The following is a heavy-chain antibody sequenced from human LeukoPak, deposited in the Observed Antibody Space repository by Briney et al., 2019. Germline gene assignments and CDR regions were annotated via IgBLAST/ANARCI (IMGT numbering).Heavy chain of an antibody. CDR1: GFTFSSYG. CDR2: IWYDGSNK. Sequence: GGSPRLSCAASGFTFSSYGMHWVRQAPGKGLEWVAVIWYDGSNKYYADSVKGRFTISRDNSKNTLYLQMNSLRAEDTAVYYCARDRFQGNYYYGMDVWGKGTTVTVSS. J-gene: IGHJ6*04. CDR3: ARDRFQGNYYYGMDV. D-gene: IGHD3-10*01. V-gene: IGHV3-33*01.